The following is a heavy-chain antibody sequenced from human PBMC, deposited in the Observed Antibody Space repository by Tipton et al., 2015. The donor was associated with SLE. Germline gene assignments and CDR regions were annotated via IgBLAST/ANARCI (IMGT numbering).Heavy chain of an antibody. J-gene: IGHJ4*02. V-gene: IGHV4-61*02. D-gene: IGHD1-1*01. CDR1: GASISSGSYF. Sequence: LRLSCTVSGASISSGSYFWGWIRQSAGEGLEWLGRIRTSGNTHYNPSLSSRLTISLDTSRNQFSLRLSSVTAADPAVYYCARGQRGGTPDFDNWGQGTLVTVSS. CDR2: IRTSGNT. CDR3: ARGQRGGTPDFDN.